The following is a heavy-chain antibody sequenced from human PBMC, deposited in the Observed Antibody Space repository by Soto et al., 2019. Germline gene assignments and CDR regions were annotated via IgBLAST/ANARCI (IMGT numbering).Heavy chain of an antibody. CDR2: INPSGGST. CDR3: ARDYVFLAGPHFGYYYSGMDV. Sequence: GASVKVSSKASGYTFTGKYMHWVRQSPGQGLEWMGIINPSGGSTSYAQKFQGRVTMTRDTSTSTVYMELSSLRSEDTAVYYCARDYVFLAGPHFGYYYSGMDVWGQGTTVPGS. D-gene: IGHD3-3*01. J-gene: IGHJ6*02. CDR1: GYTFTGKY. V-gene: IGHV1-46*01.